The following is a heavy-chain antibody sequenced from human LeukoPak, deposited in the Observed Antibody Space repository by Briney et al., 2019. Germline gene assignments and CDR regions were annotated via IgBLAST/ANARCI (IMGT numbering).Heavy chain of an antibody. CDR2: ISAYNGNT. CDR1: GYTFTSYG. D-gene: IGHD6-13*01. J-gene: IGHJ5*02. CDR3: ARVDGIAAAGWFDP. V-gene: IGHV1-18*01. Sequence: GASAKVSCKASGYTFTSYGISWVRQAPGQGLEWMGWISAYNGNTNYAQKLQGRVTMTTDTSTSTAYMELRSLRSDDTAVYYCARVDGIAAAGWFDPWGQGTLVTVSS.